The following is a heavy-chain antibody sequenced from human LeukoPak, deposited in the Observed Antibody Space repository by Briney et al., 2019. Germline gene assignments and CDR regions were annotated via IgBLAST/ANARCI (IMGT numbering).Heavy chain of an antibody. J-gene: IGHJ4*02. D-gene: IGHD6-13*01. Sequence: PGGSLRLSCAASGFTFSTHAMHWVRQAPGKGLEWVAVISYDGSNKYYADSVKGRFTISRDNSKNTLYLQMNSLRAEDTAVYYCAREFSIAAAGNLDYWGQGTLVTVSS. CDR2: ISYDGSNK. CDR1: GFTFSTHA. CDR3: AREFSIAAAGNLDY. V-gene: IGHV3-30-3*01.